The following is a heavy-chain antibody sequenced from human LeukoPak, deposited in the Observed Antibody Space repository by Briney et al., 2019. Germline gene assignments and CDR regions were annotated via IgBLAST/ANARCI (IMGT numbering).Heavy chain of an antibody. D-gene: IGHD6-19*01. Sequence: GGSLRLSCAASGFTFSSYSMNWVRQAPGKGLEWVSSISSSSSYIYYADSVKGRFTISRDNAKNSLYLQMNSLRAEDTAVYYCARGGSGWYEWHFDYWGQGTLVTVSS. CDR1: GFTFSSYS. CDR3: ARGGSGWYEWHFDY. J-gene: IGHJ4*02. CDR2: ISSSSSYI. V-gene: IGHV3-21*04.